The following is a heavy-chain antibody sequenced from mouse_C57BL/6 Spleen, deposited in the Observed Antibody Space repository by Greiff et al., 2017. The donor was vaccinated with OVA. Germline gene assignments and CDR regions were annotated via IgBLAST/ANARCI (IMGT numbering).Heavy chain of an antibody. D-gene: IGHD1-2*01. J-gene: IGHJ2*01. CDR2: IYPGSGST. Sequence: QVHVKQPGAELVKPGASVKMSCKASGYTFTSYWITWVKQRPGQGLEWIGDIYPGSGSTNYNEKFKSKATLTVDTSSSTAYMQLSSLTSEDSAVYYCARLGLLRQGDYWGQGTTLTVSS. CDR3: ARLGLLRQGDY. CDR1: GYTFTSYW. V-gene: IGHV1-55*01.